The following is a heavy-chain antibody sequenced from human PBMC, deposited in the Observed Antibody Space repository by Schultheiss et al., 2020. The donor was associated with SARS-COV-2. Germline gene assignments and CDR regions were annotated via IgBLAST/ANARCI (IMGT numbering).Heavy chain of an antibody. CDR2: IYWDDDK. J-gene: IGHJ6*02. CDR3: AHIVAGITIFGVVNPYYYYGMDV. D-gene: IGHD3-3*01. CDR1: GFSLSNARMG. V-gene: IGHV2-5*02. Sequence: SGPTLVKPTETLTLTCTVSGFSLSNARMGVSWIRQPPGKALEWLALIYWDDDKRYSPSLKSRLTITKDTSKNQVVLTMTNMDPVDTATYYCAHIVAGITIFGVVNPYYYYGMDVWGQGTTVTVSS.